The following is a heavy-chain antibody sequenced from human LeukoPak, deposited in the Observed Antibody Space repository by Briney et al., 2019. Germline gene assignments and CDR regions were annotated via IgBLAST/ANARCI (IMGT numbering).Heavy chain of an antibody. CDR2: IYYSGST. CDR3: ARDTRVHYYDSSGPVDY. D-gene: IGHD3-22*01. Sequence: AETLSLTCTVSGGSISSSSYYWGWIRQPPGKGLEWIGSIYYSGSTYYNPSLKSRVTISVDTSKNQFSLKLSSVTAADTAVYYCARDTRVHYYDSSGPVDYWGQGTLVTVSS. J-gene: IGHJ4*02. CDR1: GGSISSSSYY. V-gene: IGHV4-39*07.